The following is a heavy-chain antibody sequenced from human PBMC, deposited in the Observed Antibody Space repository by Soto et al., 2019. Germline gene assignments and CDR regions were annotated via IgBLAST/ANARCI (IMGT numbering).Heavy chain of an antibody. CDR3: ARGQPPAY. Sequence: SLTCAVYGGSFSGYYWSWTRQPPGKGLEWIGEITNSGGTNYNPSLKSRVIISVDTSKNQFSLKLTSVTAADTAVYYCARGQPPAYWGQGALVTVSS. CDR2: ITNSGGT. D-gene: IGHD2-2*01. CDR1: GGSFSGYY. J-gene: IGHJ4*02. V-gene: IGHV4-34*01.